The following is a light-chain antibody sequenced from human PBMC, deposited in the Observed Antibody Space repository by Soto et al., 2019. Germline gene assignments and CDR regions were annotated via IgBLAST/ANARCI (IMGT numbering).Light chain of an antibody. Sequence: EIVLTQSPATLSVSPGERATLSCRASQSVSSNLAWYQQKPGQAPRLLIYGASTRATGIPARFSGSGSGTEFTLTISSLEPDDFAVYYCQQYGSSPITFGQGTRLEI. J-gene: IGKJ5*01. CDR2: GAS. V-gene: IGKV3-15*01. CDR3: QQYGSSPIT. CDR1: QSVSSN.